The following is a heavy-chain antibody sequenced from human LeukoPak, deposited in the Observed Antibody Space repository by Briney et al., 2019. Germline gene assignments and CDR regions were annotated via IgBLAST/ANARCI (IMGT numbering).Heavy chain of an antibody. D-gene: IGHD5-12*01. CDR3: ARDGYDADGYLDY. CDR2: INPANGNT. J-gene: IGHJ4*02. CDR1: GYPFRSYV. V-gene: IGHV1-3*01. Sequence: ASVKVSCKASGYPFRSYVIHWLRQAPGQSLEWIGWINPANGNTKYSRNFQGRVTITRDTSASVVYMELSSLRYEDTAVYYCARDGYDADGYLDYWGQGALVPVSS.